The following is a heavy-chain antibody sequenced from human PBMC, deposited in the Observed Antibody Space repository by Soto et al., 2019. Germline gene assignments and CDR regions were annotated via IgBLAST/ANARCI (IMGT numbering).Heavy chain of an antibody. CDR2: IYYSGST. J-gene: IGHJ6*02. CDR3: ARDSRMTTVTTYYYYYGMDV. Sequence: SETLSLTRTVSGGSISSYYWSWIRQPPGKGLEWIGYIYYSGSTNYNPSLKSRVTISVDTSKNQFSLKLSSVTAADTAVYYCARDSRMTTVTTYYYYYGMDVWGQGTTVTVSS. CDR1: GGSISSYY. D-gene: IGHD4-17*01. V-gene: IGHV4-59*01.